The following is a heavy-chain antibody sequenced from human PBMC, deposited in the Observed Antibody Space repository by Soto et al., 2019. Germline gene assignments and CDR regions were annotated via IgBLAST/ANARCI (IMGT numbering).Heavy chain of an antibody. V-gene: IGHV3-48*01. D-gene: IGHD2-21*01. CDR2: ISSSSSTI. Sequence: VQLVESGGGLVQPGGSLRISCAASGFTFSRYSMNWVRQASGKGLEWISYISSSSSTIKYADSVKDRFTISRDNAKNSLYLQVSSLRAEDTAVYYCARGWGYGEVNDYWGQGTLVTVSS. CDR3: ARGWGYGEVNDY. J-gene: IGHJ4*02. CDR1: GFTFSRYS.